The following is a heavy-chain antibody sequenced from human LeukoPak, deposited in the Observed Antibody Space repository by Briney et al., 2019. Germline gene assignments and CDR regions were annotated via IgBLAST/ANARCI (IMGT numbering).Heavy chain of an antibody. CDR3: ARDCWDYGSGSYCGIDY. J-gene: IGHJ4*02. D-gene: IGHD3-10*01. Sequence: GGSLRLSCAASGFAFSSYNMNWVRQAPGKGLEWVSSITSSSNYIYYADSVKGRFTISRDNAKNSLYLQMNSLRAEDTTVYYCARDCWDYGSGSYCGIDYWGQGTLVTVSS. V-gene: IGHV3-21*03. CDR1: GFAFSSYN. CDR2: ITSSSNYI.